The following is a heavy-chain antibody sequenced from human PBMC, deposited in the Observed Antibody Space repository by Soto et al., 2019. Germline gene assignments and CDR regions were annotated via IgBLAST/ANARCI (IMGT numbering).Heavy chain of an antibody. J-gene: IGHJ4*02. CDR2: IYSGGST. D-gene: IGHD2-8*01. CDR1: GFTVSSNY. V-gene: IGHV3-66*01. CDR3: ARALIVYAGSYYFDS. Sequence: PGGSLRLSCAASGFTVSSNYMSWVRQAPGKGLEWVSVIYSGGSTYYADSVKGRFTISRDNSKNTLYLQMNSLRAEDTAVYYCARALIVYAGSYYFDSWGQGTLVTVSS.